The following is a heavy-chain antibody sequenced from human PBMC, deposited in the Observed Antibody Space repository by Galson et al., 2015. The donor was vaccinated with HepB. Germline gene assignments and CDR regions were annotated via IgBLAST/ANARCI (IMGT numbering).Heavy chain of an antibody. CDR3: ARGRGLAVAGRGAFDI. CDR1: GGSFSGYY. D-gene: IGHD6-19*01. V-gene: IGHV4-34*01. J-gene: IGHJ3*02. Sequence: QVQLQESGPGLVKPSETLSLTCAVYGGSFSGYYWSWIRQPPGKGLEWIGEINHSGSTNYNPSLKSRVTISVDTSKNQFSLKLSSVTAADTAVYYCARGRGLAVAGRGAFDIWGQGTMVTVSS. CDR2: INHSGST.